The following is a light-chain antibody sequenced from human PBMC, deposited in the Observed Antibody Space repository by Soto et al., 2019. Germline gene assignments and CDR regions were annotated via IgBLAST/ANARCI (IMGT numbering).Light chain of an antibody. CDR3: HQYNNWPRT. J-gene: IGKJ1*01. CDR1: QSVSSN. V-gene: IGKV3-15*01. CDR2: GAS. Sequence: EIVMTQSPATLSVSPGERATLSCRASQSVSSNLAWYQQKPGQAPSLLLYGASTRATGIPARFSGSGSGTEFTLTIGSLQSEDFAVYYCHQYNNWPRTFGQGTKVEIK.